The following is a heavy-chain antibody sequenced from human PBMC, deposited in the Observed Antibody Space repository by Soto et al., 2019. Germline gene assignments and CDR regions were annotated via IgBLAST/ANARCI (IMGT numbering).Heavy chain of an antibody. J-gene: IGHJ4*02. D-gene: IGHD4-17*01. CDR2: IWPDDSDT. Sequence: EVQLVQSRAEVKKPGESLKISCQTSGYTFSDYWLVWVRQMAGKGPEWMGIIWPDDSDTRYSPSFGGQVIISADKSINTAYLQWNSLRASDTAIYFCARLQGRLTVPSARRLDYWGQGTLVTVSS. CDR1: GYTFSDYW. CDR3: ARLQGRLTVPSARRLDY. V-gene: IGHV5-51*03.